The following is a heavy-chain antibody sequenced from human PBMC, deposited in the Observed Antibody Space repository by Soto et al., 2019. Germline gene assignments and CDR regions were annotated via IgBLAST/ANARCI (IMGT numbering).Heavy chain of an antibody. Sequence: GGSLRLSCAAPGFTLSDYTMSWVRQAPGKGLEWVATISRDGGEKYYIDSVKGRFTISRDNAQKSLFLQLNNLRAEDTGVYYCARPRGYASGIYKYFDQWGQGTRVTVSS. CDR1: GFTLSDYT. V-gene: IGHV3-7*01. D-gene: IGHD6-19*01. CDR2: ISRDGGEK. J-gene: IGHJ4*02. CDR3: ARPRGYASGIYKYFDQ.